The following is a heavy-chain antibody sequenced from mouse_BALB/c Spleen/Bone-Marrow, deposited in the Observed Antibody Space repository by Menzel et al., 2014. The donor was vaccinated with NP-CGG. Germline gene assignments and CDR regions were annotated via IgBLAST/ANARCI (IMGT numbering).Heavy chain of an antibody. V-gene: IGHV1-80*01. CDR1: GYAFSTYW. CDR2: IYPGDGDT. CDR3: AKVTTGFAY. Sequence: LVESGAELVRPGSSVKISCKASGYAFSTYWMTWVKQRPGQGLEWIGQIYPGDGDTKYNGKFKGKATLTADKSSSTAYMQLSSLTSEDSAVYFCAKVTTGFAYWGQGTLVIVSA. D-gene: IGHD2-2*01. J-gene: IGHJ3*01.